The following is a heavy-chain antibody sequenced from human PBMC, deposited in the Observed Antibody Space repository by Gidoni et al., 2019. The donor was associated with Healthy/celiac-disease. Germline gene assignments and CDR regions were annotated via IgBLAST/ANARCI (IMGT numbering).Heavy chain of an antibody. CDR3: AREAGVIPAGDRYFDH. CDR1: GYTFTSYH. D-gene: IGHD7-27*01. V-gene: IGHV1-46*01. Sequence: QVQLVQSGAEVKKPGASVKVSCTTSGYTFTSYHMHWVRQAPGQGLEWMAIINPTDNGKDYPQKFRGRVTVTKDTSTSTVYIEVRSLRPEDTAVYYCAREAGVIPAGDRYFDHWGQGTLVTVSS. CDR2: INPTDNGK. J-gene: IGHJ4*02.